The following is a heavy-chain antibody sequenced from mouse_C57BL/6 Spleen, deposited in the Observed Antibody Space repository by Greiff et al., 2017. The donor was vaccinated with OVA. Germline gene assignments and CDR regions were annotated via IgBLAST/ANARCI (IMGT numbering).Heavy chain of an antibody. Sequence: RVESGGGLVKPGGSLKLSCAASGFTFSSYAMSWVRQTPEKRLEWVATISDGGSYTYYPDNVKGRFTISRDNAKNNLYLQMSHLKSEDTAMYYCARESQAHYAMDYWGQGTSVTVSS. CDR2: ISDGGSYT. CDR3: ARESQAHYAMDY. V-gene: IGHV5-4*01. CDR1: GFTFSSYA. J-gene: IGHJ4*01. D-gene: IGHD3-2*02.